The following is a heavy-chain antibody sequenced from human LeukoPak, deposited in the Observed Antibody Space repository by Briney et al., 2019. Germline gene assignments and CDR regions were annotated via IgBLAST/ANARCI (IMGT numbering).Heavy chain of an antibody. V-gene: IGHV3-21*01. CDR1: GFTFSSYI. J-gene: IGHJ4*02. D-gene: IGHD3-16*01. CDR2: ISSSSSII. Sequence: GGSLRLSCAASGFTFSSYIMNWVRQAPGKGLEWVSSISSSSSIIYYADSVKGRFTISRDNAKNSLYLQVNSLRAEDTAVYYCARDLFDDYSLDYWGQGTLVTVSS. CDR3: ARDLFDDYSLDY.